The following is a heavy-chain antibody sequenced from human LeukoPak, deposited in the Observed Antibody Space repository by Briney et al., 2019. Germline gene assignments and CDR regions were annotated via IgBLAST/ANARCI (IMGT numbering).Heavy chain of an antibody. CDR1: GFTFSNYV. V-gene: IGHV3-23*01. D-gene: IGHD6-25*01. CDR2: INPSGGTT. Sequence: PGGSLRLSCAASGFTFSNYVMTWVRQAPGKGLEWVSIINPSGGTTYYADSVEGRFTISRDNSKNTLYLQMNSLRAEDTAVYYCARRTAATYHFDYWGQGTLVTVSS. J-gene: IGHJ4*02. CDR3: ARRTAATYHFDY.